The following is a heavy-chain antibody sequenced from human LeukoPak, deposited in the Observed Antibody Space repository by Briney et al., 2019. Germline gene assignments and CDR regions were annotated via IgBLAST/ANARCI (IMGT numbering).Heavy chain of an antibody. Sequence: SGGSLRLSCAASGFTFDDYTMPWVRQAPGKGLEWVSLISWDGGSTYYADSAKGRFTISRDNSKNSLYLQMNSLRTEDTALYYCAKDLNDYSRSLNYYYYGMDVWGQGTTVTVSS. CDR2: ISWDGGST. CDR1: GFTFDDYT. V-gene: IGHV3-43*01. CDR3: AKDLNDYSRSLNYYYYGMDV. J-gene: IGHJ6*02. D-gene: IGHD4-11*01.